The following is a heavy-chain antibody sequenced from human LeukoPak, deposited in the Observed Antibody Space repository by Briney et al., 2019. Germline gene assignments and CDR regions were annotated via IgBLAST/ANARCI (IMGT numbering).Heavy chain of an antibody. CDR2: INWNGGST. Sequence: PGGSLRLSCAASGFTFDDYGMSWLRQAPGKGLEWVSGINWNGGSTGYADSMKGRFTISRDNAKNSLYLQMNSLRAEDTAFYYCAGYEDVGVYAMGYWGQGTLVTVSS. CDR1: GFTFDDYG. J-gene: IGHJ4*02. CDR3: AGYEDVGVYAMGY. D-gene: IGHD2-8*02. V-gene: IGHV3-20*04.